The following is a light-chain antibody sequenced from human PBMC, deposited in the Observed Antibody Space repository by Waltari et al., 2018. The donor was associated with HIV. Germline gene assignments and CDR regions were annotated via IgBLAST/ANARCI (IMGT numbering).Light chain of an antibody. CDR1: QIIANNY. J-gene: IGKJ1*01. CDR3: QQYSTTPWT. CDR2: ATS. Sequence: DIVLTQSPDTLSLSPGESATLSCGASQIIANNYLAWYRQTPGQPPRLLIYATSNRAAGVPDRFTGSGSGTDFTLTITSLEPDDFAMFYCQQYSTTPWTFGQGTRVDIK. V-gene: IGKV3-20*01.